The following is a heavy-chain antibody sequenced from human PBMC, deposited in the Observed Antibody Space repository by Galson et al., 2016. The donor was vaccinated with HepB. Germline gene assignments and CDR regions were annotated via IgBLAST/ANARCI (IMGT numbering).Heavy chain of an antibody. CDR3: AKRIGAGGQFDY. D-gene: IGHD6-13*01. CDR2: ISITVSST. CDR1: GFTFSSYA. V-gene: IGHV3-23*01. J-gene: IGHJ4*02. Sequence: SLRLSCAASGFTFSSYAMSWVRKAPGKGLEWVSAISITVSSTYYAASVKGRFTISRDNSKNTLYLQMNNLRSEDTAIYYCAKRIGAGGQFDYWGQGTLVTVSS.